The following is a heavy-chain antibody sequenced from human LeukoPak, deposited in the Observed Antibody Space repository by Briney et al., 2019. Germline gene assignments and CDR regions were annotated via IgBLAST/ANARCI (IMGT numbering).Heavy chain of an antibody. D-gene: IGHD6-13*01. Sequence: SVKVSRKASGGTFSSYAISWVRQAPGQGLEWMGGIIPIFGTANYAQKFQGRVTITTDESTSTAYMELSSLRSEDTAVYYCARADSSSWYSGAFDIWGQGTMVTVSS. CDR3: ARADSSSWYSGAFDI. CDR1: GGTFSSYA. CDR2: IIPIFGTA. J-gene: IGHJ3*02. V-gene: IGHV1-69*05.